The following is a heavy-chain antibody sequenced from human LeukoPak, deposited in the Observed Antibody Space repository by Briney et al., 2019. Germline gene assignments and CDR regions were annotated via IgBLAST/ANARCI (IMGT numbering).Heavy chain of an antibody. CDR2: IYSDNT. D-gene: IGHD4/OR15-4a*01. Sequence: GGSLRLSCTVSGFTVSSNSMSWVRQAPGKGLEWVPFIYSDNTHYSDSVKGRFTISRDNSKSTLYLQMNILRAEDTAVYYCARRAGAYSHPYDYWGQGTLVTVSS. J-gene: IGHJ4*02. V-gene: IGHV3-53*01. CDR3: ARRAGAYSHPYDY. CDR1: GFTVSSNS.